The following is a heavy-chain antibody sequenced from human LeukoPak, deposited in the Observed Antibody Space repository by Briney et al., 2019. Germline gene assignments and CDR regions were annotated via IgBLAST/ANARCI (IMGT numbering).Heavy chain of an antibody. D-gene: IGHD4-17*01. Sequence: GGSLRLSCAASGFTFSTCAMTWVRQAPGKGLEWVSNISGSGSSTYYVDSVKGRFTVSRDNSKNTLWLQMTSLRAEDTAIYFCARAKYDYGDPVGWFDPWGQGTLVTVSS. CDR3: ARAKYDYGDPVGWFDP. CDR1: GFTFSTCA. J-gene: IGHJ5*02. CDR2: ISGSGSST. V-gene: IGHV3-23*01.